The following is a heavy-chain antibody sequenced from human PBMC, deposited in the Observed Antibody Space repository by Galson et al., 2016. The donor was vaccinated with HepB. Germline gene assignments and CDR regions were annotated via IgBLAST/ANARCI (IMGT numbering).Heavy chain of an antibody. V-gene: IGHV4-4*02. CDR1: GGSITSGKW. CDR2: IYHSGTT. J-gene: IGHJ6*02. Sequence: SETLSLTCAVSGGSITSGKWWSWVRQPPGKGLEWIGEIYHSGTTDDNPSLRSRLTLSVDKSKNQIFLRLTSVTAADTAVYYCARGTWNGTLYGLDVWGQGTTVIVSS. CDR3: ARGTWNGTLYGLDV. D-gene: IGHD2/OR15-2a*01.